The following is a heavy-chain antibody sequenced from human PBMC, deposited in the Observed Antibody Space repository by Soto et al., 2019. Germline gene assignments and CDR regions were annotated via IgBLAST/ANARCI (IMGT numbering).Heavy chain of an antibody. CDR2: ISGSGGST. CDR3: AKDYNYDSSGPIDY. Sequence: GGSLRLSCAASGFTFSSYAMSWVRQAPGKGLEWVSAISGSGGSTYYADSVKGRFTISRDNSKNTLYLQMNSLRAEDTAVYYCAKDYNYDSSGPIDYWGQGTLVTVSS. V-gene: IGHV3-23*01. J-gene: IGHJ4*02. D-gene: IGHD3-22*01. CDR1: GFTFSSYA.